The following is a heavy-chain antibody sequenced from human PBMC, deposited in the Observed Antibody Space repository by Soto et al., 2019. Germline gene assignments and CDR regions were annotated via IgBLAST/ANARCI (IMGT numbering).Heavy chain of an antibody. Sequence: QVQLQESGPGLVKPSQTLSLTCTVSGGSISSGGYYWSWIRQHPGKGLEWIGYIYYSGSTYYNPSLKSRVTISVDTSKNQFSLKLSSVTAADTAVYYCARVDYDFWSGYPSKRAFDIWGQGTMVTVSS. CDR2: IYYSGST. CDR3: ARVDYDFWSGYPSKRAFDI. D-gene: IGHD3-3*01. V-gene: IGHV4-31*03. J-gene: IGHJ3*02. CDR1: GGSISSGGYY.